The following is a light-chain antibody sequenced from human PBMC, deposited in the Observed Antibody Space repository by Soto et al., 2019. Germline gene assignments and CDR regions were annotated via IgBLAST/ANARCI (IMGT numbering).Light chain of an antibody. J-gene: IGKJ4*01. Sequence: EIVLTQSPATLSLSPGERATLSCRASQSVSKSLAWYQQRPGQAHRLLIFDVSDMATGTPARFSGSGSVTDFTLTISSLEPEDFAVYYCQQRTNLQFTFGGGNNVEIK. CDR1: QSVSKS. CDR2: DVS. V-gene: IGKV3-11*01. CDR3: QQRTNLQFT.